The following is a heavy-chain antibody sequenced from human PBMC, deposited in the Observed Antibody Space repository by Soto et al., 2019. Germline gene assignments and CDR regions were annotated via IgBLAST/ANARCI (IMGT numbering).Heavy chain of an antibody. D-gene: IGHD6-19*01. J-gene: IGHJ4*02. CDR1: GDSVSSNSAA. CDR2: TYYRSKWYN. Sequence: QSQTLSLTCAISGDSVSSNSAAWNWIRQSPSRGLEWLGRTYYRSKWYNDYAVSVKSRITINPDTSKNQFSLQLNSVSPEDTAVYYCAPAGDRKGTAVVGFDYWGQGTLVTVSS. V-gene: IGHV6-1*01. CDR3: APAGDRKGTAVVGFDY.